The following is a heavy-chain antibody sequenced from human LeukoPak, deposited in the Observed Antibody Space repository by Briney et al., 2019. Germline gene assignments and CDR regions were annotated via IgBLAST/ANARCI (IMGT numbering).Heavy chain of an antibody. V-gene: IGHV4-30-2*01. CDR2: IYHSGST. CDR3: ARNNVAVAGSDLLDY. D-gene: IGHD6-19*01. J-gene: IGHJ4*02. CDR1: GGSISSGGYS. Sequence: PSQTLSFTCAVSGGSISSGGYSWSWIRQPPGKGLEWIGYIYHSGSTYYNPSLKSRVTISVDRSKNQFSLKLSSVTAADTAVYYCARNNVAVAGSDLLDYWGQGTLVTVSS.